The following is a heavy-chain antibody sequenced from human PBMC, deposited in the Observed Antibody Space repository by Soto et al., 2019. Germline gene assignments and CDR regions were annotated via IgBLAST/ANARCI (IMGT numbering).Heavy chain of an antibody. Sequence: PSETLSLTCTVSGGSFGSSAYYWVWIRRAPGKGLEWIGSINSSGSTFSNPSLKSRVTLSVDTSKNQFSLKLTSVTAADTALYYCSRRAPEGFDPWGQGTLVTVSS. CDR2: INSSGST. V-gene: IGHV4-39*01. CDR3: SRRAPEGFDP. CDR1: GGSFGSSAYY. J-gene: IGHJ5*02.